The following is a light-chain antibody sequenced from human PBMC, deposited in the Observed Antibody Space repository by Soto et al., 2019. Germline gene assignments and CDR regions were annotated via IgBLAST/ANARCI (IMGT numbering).Light chain of an antibody. CDR3: QEYNHWHPIT. CDR2: GAS. V-gene: IGKV3-15*01. CDR1: QSINSK. J-gene: IGKJ4*01. Sequence: EIVMTQSPATLSVSQGEIATLSCRASQSINSKLAWYQQKPGQAPRLLIYGASIRATGIPARFSGSGSGTEFTLTISSLQSEDLAVYYCQEYNHWHPITFGGGTKVEIK.